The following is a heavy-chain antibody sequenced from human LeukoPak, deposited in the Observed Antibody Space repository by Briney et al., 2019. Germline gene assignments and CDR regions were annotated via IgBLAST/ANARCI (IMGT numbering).Heavy chain of an antibody. CDR1: GFTLSSYA. CDR3: ARKPVGASAFDI. D-gene: IGHD1-26*01. V-gene: IGHV3-23*01. J-gene: IGHJ3*02. CDR2: ISGSGGSR. Sequence: GGSLRLSCAASGFTLSSYAMSWVRQAPGKGLEWVSAISGSGGSRYYADSVKGRFTISRDNSKSTLYLQMNSLRVEDTAVYYCARKPVGASAFDIWGQGTMVTVSS.